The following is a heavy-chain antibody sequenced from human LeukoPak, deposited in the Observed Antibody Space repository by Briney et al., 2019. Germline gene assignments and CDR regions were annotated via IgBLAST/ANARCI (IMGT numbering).Heavy chain of an antibody. CDR1: GGSISSYY. CDR2: IYTSGST. Sequence: NPSQTLSLICTVSGGSISSYYWSWIRRPAGKGLEWIGRIYTSGSTNHNPSLKSRVTMSVDTSKNQFSLKLSSVTAADTAVYYCAREGVVYYGSGSFFDYRGQGTLVTVSS. V-gene: IGHV4-4*07. D-gene: IGHD3-10*01. CDR3: AREGVVYYGSGSFFDY. J-gene: IGHJ4*02.